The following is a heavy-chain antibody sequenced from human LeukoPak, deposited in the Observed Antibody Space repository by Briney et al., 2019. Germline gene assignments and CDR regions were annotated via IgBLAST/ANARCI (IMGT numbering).Heavy chain of an antibody. D-gene: IGHD6-13*01. Sequence: GGSLRLSCAASGFTVSSNYMSWVRQAPGKGLEWVSVIYSGGSTYYADSVKGRFTISRDNSKNTLYLQMNSLRAEDTAVYYCARDRGVSSSWYQGGHDAFDIWGQGTMVTVSS. CDR1: GFTVSSNY. CDR2: IYSGGST. CDR3: ARDRGVSSSWYQGGHDAFDI. J-gene: IGHJ3*02. V-gene: IGHV3-53*01.